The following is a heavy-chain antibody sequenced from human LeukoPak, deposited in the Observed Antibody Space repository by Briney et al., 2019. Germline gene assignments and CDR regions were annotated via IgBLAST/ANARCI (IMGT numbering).Heavy chain of an antibody. CDR3: ARARLGYSYILDY. Sequence: GGSLRLSCAASGFTVSSNYMSWVRQAPGKGLEWVSVIYSDGSTYYADSVKGRFTISRDNSKNTLYLQMNSLRAEDTAVYYCARARLGYSYILDYWGQGTLVTVSS. V-gene: IGHV3-53*01. CDR1: GFTVSSNY. D-gene: IGHD5-18*01. J-gene: IGHJ4*02. CDR2: IYSDGST.